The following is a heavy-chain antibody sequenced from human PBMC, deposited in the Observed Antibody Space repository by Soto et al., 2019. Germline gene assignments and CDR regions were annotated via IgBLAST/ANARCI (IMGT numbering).Heavy chain of an antibody. J-gene: IGHJ4*02. CDR1: GFSLSATGMR. V-gene: IGHV2-70*04. Sequence: GSGPTLVNPTQTLTLTCTFSGFSLSATGMRVGWIRQPPGKALEWLARIDWDDDKFYSTSLKTRLTISKNTSKSQVVLTMTNMDPVDTATYYCARMVAVAGGPYSDYWGQGTRVTVSS. CDR2: IDWDDDK. CDR3: ARMVAVAGGPYSDY. D-gene: IGHD6-19*01.